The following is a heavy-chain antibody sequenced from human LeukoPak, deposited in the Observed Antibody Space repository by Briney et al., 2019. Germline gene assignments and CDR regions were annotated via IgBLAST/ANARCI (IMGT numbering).Heavy chain of an antibody. CDR1: GFTLSHYY. J-gene: IGHJ4*02. D-gene: IGHD4-17*01. CDR2: ISNDGSDK. CDR3: ARDGYGDGLFDY. Sequence: GGSLRLSCAASGFTLSHYYMSWVRQAPGKGLEWVAKISNDGSDKYYVDSVKGRFTISRDNSKNTLYLQMNSLRAEDTALYYCARDGYGDGLFDYWGQGTLVTVSS. V-gene: IGHV3-7*03.